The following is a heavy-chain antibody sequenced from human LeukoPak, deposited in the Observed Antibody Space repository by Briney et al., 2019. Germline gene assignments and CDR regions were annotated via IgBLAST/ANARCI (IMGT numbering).Heavy chain of an antibody. CDR3: ARGGLGGRFDY. Sequence: SQTLSLTCTVSGGSISSGGYYWSWIRQPPGKGLEWIGEINHSGSTNYNPSLKSRVTISVDTSKNQFSLKLSSVTAADTAVYYCARGGLGGRFDYWGQGTLVTVSS. V-gene: IGHV4-30-2*01. J-gene: IGHJ4*02. D-gene: IGHD1-26*01. CDR1: GGSISSGGYY. CDR2: INHSGST.